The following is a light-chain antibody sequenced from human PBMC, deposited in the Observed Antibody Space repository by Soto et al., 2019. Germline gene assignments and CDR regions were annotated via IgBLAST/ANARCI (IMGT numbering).Light chain of an antibody. J-gene: IGLJ3*02. CDR3: CSYAGSYSCWV. CDR2: DVS. Sequence: QSVLTQPPSVSGSPGQSVTISCTGTMSDVGGYNHVSWYQQHPGKAPKLMIYDVSKRPSGVPDRFSGSKSGNTASLTISGLQAEDEGDYYCCSYAGSYSCWVFGGGTKVTVL. CDR1: MSDVGGYNH. V-gene: IGLV2-11*01.